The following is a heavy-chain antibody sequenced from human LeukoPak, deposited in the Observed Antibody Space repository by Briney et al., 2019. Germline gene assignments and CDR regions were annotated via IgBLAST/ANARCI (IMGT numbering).Heavy chain of an antibody. CDR1: GFTFSSYG. J-gene: IGHJ4*02. V-gene: IGHV3-48*04. D-gene: IGHD2-2*01. CDR2: ISSSGSTI. CDR3: ARDVKTRYCSSTSCYVPFDY. Sequence: GGSLRLSCAASGFTFSSYGMHWVRQAPGKGLEWVSYISSSGSTIYYADSVKGRFTISRDNAKNSLYLQMNSLRAEDTAVYYCARDVKTRYCSSTSCYVPFDYWGRGTLVTVSS.